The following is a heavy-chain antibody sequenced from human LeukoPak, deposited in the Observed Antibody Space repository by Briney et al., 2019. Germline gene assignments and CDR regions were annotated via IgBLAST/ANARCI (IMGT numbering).Heavy chain of an antibody. CDR1: GFTFSSYA. CDR3: ARDPLNDYGDYSYYFDY. Sequence: GGSLRLSCAASGFTFSSYAMHWVRQAPGKGLEWVAVISYDGSNKYYAGSVKGRFTISRDNSKNTLYLQMNSLRAEDTAVYYCARDPLNDYGDYSYYFDYWGQGTLVTVSS. V-gene: IGHV3-30*04. J-gene: IGHJ4*02. CDR2: ISYDGSNK. D-gene: IGHD4-17*01.